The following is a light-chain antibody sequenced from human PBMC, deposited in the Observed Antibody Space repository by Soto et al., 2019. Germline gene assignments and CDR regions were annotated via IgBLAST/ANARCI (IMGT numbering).Light chain of an antibody. J-gene: IGLJ3*02. CDR1: SSNIGAGYD. Sequence: QSVLTQPPSVSGVPGQRVTISCTGSSSNIGAGYDVHWYQQLPGTAPKLLIYGNSNRPSGVPDRFSGSKSGTSASLAITGLQAEDEADYYCQSYDSSVSGWVFGGGTKLTVL. CDR2: GNS. V-gene: IGLV1-40*01. CDR3: QSYDSSVSGWV.